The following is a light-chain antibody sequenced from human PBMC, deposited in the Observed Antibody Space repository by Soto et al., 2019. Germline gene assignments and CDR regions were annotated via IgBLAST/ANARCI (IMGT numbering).Light chain of an antibody. CDR2: GAS. CDR3: QHYNIWPPT. J-gene: IGKJ1*01. Sequence: EIVMTQSPATLSVSPGERATLSCRASQSVDSNLAWYQQTPGQAPRVLLYGASTRATGIPARFSGSGSGTEFTLTISSLQSEDFAVYFCQHYNIWPPTFGQGTKVEI. V-gene: IGKV3-15*01. CDR1: QSVDSN.